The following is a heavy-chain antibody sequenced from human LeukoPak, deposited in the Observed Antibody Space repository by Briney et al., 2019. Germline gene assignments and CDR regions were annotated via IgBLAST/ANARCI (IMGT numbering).Heavy chain of an antibody. CDR1: GYDFTSVG. V-gene: IGHV1-18*01. CDR3: ARAGSGSGWYFDY. CDR2: ISPYNGNT. J-gene: IGHJ4*02. D-gene: IGHD6-19*01. Sequence: ASVKVSCKASGYDFTSVGITWVRRAPGQGLEWMGWISPYNGNTRYAQKFQGRVAMTTDTCTTTAYMELRGLRFNDTAVYYCARAGSGSGWYFDYWGQGTLVTVSS.